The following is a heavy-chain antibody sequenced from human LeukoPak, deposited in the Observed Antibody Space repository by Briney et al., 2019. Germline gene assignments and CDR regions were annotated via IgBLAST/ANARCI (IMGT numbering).Heavy chain of an antibody. CDR2: INPNSGGT. D-gene: IGHD2-2*02. J-gene: IGHJ6*02. CDR3: ARVHLYCSSTSCYSQSNYGMDV. Sequence: ASVKVSCKASGYTFTGYYMHWVRQAPGQGLAWMGWINPNSGGTNYAQKFQGRVTMTRDTSISTAYMELSRLRSDDTAVYYCARVHLYCSSTSCYSQSNYGMDVWGQGTTVTVSS. CDR1: GYTFTGYY. V-gene: IGHV1-2*02.